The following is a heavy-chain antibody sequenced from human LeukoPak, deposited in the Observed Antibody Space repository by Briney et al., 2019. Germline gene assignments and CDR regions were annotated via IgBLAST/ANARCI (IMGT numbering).Heavy chain of an antibody. D-gene: IGHD6-13*01. J-gene: IGHJ3*02. CDR2: IYYSGST. V-gene: IGHV4-59*08. Sequence: SETLSLTCTVSGGSISSYYWSWIRQPPGKGLEWIGYIYYSGSTNYNPSLKSRVTISVDTSKNQFSLKLSSVTAADTAVYYCARRSSWSDAFDIWGQGTMVTVSS. CDR3: ARRSSWSDAFDI. CDR1: GGSISSYY.